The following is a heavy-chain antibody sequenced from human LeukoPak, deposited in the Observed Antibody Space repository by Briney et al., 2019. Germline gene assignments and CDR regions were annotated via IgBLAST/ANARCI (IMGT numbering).Heavy chain of an antibody. CDR1: GFTFSSYA. J-gene: IGHJ4*02. D-gene: IGHD3-3*01. V-gene: IGHV3-23*01. CDR3: AKCLRYDFWSGTGFDY. Sequence: GGSPRLSCAASGFTFSSYAMSWVRQAPGKGLEWVSAISGSGGSAYYADSVKGRFTISRDSSKNTLYLQTNSLRAEDTAVYYCAKCLRYDFWSGTGFDYWGQGTLVTVSS. CDR2: ISGSGGSA.